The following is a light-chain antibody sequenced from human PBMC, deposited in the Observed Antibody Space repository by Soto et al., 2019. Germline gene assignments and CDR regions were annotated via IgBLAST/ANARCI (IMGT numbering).Light chain of an antibody. V-gene: IGKV1-5*03. CDR2: KAS. CDR3: QHYKSYSEA. J-gene: IGKJ1*01. CDR1: QTISSW. Sequence: DIPMTQSPSTLSGSVGDRVTITGRASQTISSWLAWYQQKPGKAPKLLIDKASTLKSGVPSRFSGRGSGTEFTLSISSLQPDDFATYYCQHYKSYSEAFGQGTKVDIK.